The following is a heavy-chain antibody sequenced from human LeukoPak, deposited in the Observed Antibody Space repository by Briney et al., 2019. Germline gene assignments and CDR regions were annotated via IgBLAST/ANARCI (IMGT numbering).Heavy chain of an antibody. J-gene: IGHJ4*02. V-gene: IGHV3-74*01. CDR1: GFTFSSYW. Sequence: GGSLRLSCAASGFTFSSYWMHWVRQAPGKGLVWVSRINSDGSSTSYADSVKGRFTISRDNAKNTLYLQMNSLRAEDTAVYYCARTDYKPSGSYQFDYWGQGTLVTVSS. CDR2: INSDGSST. D-gene: IGHD1-26*01. CDR3: ARTDYKPSGSYQFDY.